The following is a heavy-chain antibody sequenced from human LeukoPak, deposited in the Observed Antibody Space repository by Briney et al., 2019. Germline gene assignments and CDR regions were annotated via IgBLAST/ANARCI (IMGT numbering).Heavy chain of an antibody. Sequence: GASVKVSCKASGYTFTSYGISWVRQAPGQGLEWMGWISAYNGSTNYARKLQGRVTMTTDTSTSTAYMELRSLRSDDTAVYYCAREMGSSWYYWFDPWGQGTLVTVSS. D-gene: IGHD6-13*01. V-gene: IGHV1-18*01. CDR2: ISAYNGST. CDR1: GYTFTSYG. J-gene: IGHJ5*02. CDR3: AREMGSSWYYWFDP.